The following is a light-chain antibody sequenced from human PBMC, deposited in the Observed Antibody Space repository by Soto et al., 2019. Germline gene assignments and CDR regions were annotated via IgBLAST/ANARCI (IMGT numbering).Light chain of an antibody. CDR1: SSDVSAYDY. CDR3: GTWDSSLSAGV. J-gene: IGLJ3*02. Sequence: QSALTQPRSVSGSPGQSVTISCTGTSSDVSAYDYVSWYQQLPGTAPKLLIYDTNKRPSGIPDRFSGSKSDTSATLDITGLQTGDEAHYYCGTWDSSLSAGVFGGGTKLTVL. V-gene: IGLV1-51*01. CDR2: DTN.